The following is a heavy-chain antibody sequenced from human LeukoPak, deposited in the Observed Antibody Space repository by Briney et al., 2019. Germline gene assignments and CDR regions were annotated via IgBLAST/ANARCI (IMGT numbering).Heavy chain of an antibody. V-gene: IGHV3-15*01. Sequence: PGGSLRLSCAASGLTFSNAWMSWVRQAPGRGLEWVGRIKSKTDGGTTDYAAPVKGRFTISRDDSKNTLYLQMNSLKTEDTAVYYCTTVSYYDILTGYYRFDYWGQGTLVTVSS. J-gene: IGHJ4*02. CDR1: GLTFSNAW. CDR3: TTVSYYDILTGYYRFDY. CDR2: IKSKTDGGTT. D-gene: IGHD3-9*01.